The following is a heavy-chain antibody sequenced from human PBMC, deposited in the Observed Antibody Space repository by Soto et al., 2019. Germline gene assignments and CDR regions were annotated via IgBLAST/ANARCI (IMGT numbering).Heavy chain of an antibody. V-gene: IGHV3-30-3*01. CDR1: GFTVNSYI. J-gene: IGHJ4*02. CDR3: ARDDEDGGYGDLGH. Sequence: QVQLVESGGGVVQPGRSLRLSCAASGFTVNSYIMHWVRQAPGKGLEWVAMILQHENKEYYADSVKGRFTVSRDIFKNMFYLQMNSLTTEDTAIYYCARDDEDGGYGDLGHWGQGTRVTVSS. CDR2: ILQHENKE. D-gene: IGHD3-16*01.